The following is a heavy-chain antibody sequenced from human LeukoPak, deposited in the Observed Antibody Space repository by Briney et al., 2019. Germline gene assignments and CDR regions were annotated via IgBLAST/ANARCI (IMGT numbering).Heavy chain of an antibody. Sequence: PSETLSLTCAVYGGSFSGYYWSWLRQPPGKGLEWIGEINHSGSTNYNPSLKSRVTISVDTSKNQFSLKLSSVTAADTAVYYCAREYSSGWLDYWGQGTLVTVSS. D-gene: IGHD6-19*01. J-gene: IGHJ4*02. V-gene: IGHV4-34*01. CDR1: GGSFSGYY. CDR2: INHSGST. CDR3: AREYSSGWLDY.